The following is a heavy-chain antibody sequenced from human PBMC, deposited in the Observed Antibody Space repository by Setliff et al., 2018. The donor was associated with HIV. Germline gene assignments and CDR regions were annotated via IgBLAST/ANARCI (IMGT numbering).Heavy chain of an antibody. CDR1: GSTFGSYW. D-gene: IGHD3-3*02. CDR2: IKQDGSEK. J-gene: IGHJ6*02. CDR3: ARDYISSRLTHFYYFGLDV. V-gene: IGHV3-7*01. Sequence: PGGSLRLSCAASGSTFGSYWMSWVRQAPGKGLEWVANIKQDGSEKYYVDSVKGRFTISRDNAKNSLYLQMNSLRAEDTAVYYCARDYISSRLTHFYYFGLDVWGQGTTVTVSS.